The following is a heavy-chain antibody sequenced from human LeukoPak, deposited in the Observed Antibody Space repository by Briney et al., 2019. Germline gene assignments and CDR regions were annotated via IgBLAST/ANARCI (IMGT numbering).Heavy chain of an antibody. D-gene: IGHD5-12*01. CDR1: GFTFSSYS. CDR2: ISSSSSYI. J-gene: IGHJ4*02. V-gene: IGHV3-21*01. CDR3: ARGNSGYDYRLLDY. Sequence: GGSLRLSCAASGFTFSSYSMNWVRQAPGKGLEWVSSISSSSSYIYYADSVKGRFTISRDNAKNSLYLQMNSLRAEDTAVYYCARGNSGYDYRLLDYWGQGTLVTVSS.